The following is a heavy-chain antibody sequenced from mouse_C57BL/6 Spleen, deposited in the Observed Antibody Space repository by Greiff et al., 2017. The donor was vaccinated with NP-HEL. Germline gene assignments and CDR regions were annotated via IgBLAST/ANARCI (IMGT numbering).Heavy chain of an antibody. Sequence: QVQLQQPGAELVKPGASVKMSCKASGYTFTSYWITWVKQRPGQGLEWIGDIYPGSGSTNYNEMFKSKATLTVDTSSSTAYMQLSSLTSEDSAVYYFARARITTVVAPDYWGQGTTLTVSS. CDR2: IYPGSGST. V-gene: IGHV1-55*01. CDR1: GYTFTSYW. CDR3: ARARITTVVAPDY. D-gene: IGHD1-1*01. J-gene: IGHJ2*01.